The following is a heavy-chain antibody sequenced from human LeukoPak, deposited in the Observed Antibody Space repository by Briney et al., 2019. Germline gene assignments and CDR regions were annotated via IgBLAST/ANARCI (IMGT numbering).Heavy chain of an antibody. CDR1: GGSFSGYY. V-gene: IGHV4-34*01. CDR2: INHSGST. CDR3: ARGRLYNWNGKGLSWFDP. Sequence: PSETLSLTCAVYGGSFSGYYWSLIRQPPGKGLEWIGEINHSGSTNYNPSLKSRVTISVDTSKNQFSLKLSSVTAADTAVYYCARGRLYNWNGKGLSWFDPWGQGTLVTVSS. D-gene: IGHD1-1*01. J-gene: IGHJ5*02.